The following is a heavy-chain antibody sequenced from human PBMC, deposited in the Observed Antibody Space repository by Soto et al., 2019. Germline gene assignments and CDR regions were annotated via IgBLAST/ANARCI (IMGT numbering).Heavy chain of an antibody. CDR3: AKDRYSSSAYYYYGMDA. CDR2: ISGNSGSL. D-gene: IGHD6-6*01. Sequence: PGGSLRLSCAASGFIFDDYAMHWVRQAPGKGLEWVAVISGNSGSLGYADSVKGRFTISRDNAKNSLYLQMNRLRAEDTALYYCAKDRYSSSAYYYYGMDAWGHGTTVTVSS. CDR1: GFIFDDYA. V-gene: IGHV3-9*01. J-gene: IGHJ6*02.